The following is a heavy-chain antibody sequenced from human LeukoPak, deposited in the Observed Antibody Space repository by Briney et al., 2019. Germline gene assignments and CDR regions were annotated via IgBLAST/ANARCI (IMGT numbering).Heavy chain of an antibody. V-gene: IGHV3-23*01. D-gene: IGHD3-22*01. Sequence: GGSLRLSCAASGFTFSSYAMSWVRQAPGKGLEWVSAISGNGGSTYYADSVKGRFTISRDNSKNTLYLQMNGLRAEDTAVYYCAKAPYYYDSSGYYSCDYWGQGTLVTVSS. CDR2: ISGNGGST. CDR1: GFTFSSYA. J-gene: IGHJ4*02. CDR3: AKAPYYYDSSGYYSCDY.